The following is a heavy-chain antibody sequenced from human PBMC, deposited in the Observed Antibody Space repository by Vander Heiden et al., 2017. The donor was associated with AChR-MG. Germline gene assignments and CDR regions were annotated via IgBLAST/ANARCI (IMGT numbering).Heavy chain of an antibody. Sequence: EVQLVESGGGLVQPGGSLRLACAAAGFTFSGYWMHWVRQAPGKGRVWVSRINSDVSSTSYADSVKGRFTISRDNAKNTLYLQMNSLRAEDTAVYYCARAPKGWGQGTLVTVSS. V-gene: IGHV3-74*01. CDR1: GFTFSGYW. CDR3: ARAPKG. CDR2: INSDVSST. J-gene: IGHJ4*02.